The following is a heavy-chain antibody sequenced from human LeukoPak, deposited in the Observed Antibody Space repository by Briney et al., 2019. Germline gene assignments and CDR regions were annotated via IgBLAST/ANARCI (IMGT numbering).Heavy chain of an antibody. V-gene: IGHV3-30-3*01. CDR1: GFTFSDYV. D-gene: IGHD5-24*01. CDR2: ISYDGSNQ. CDR3: AREAEMATDHFDY. Sequence: HPGGSLRLSCAASGFTFSDYVMHWGRQAPGKGLEWVAVISYDGSNQYYADSVKGRFTISRDNSKNTVFLQMNSLRPEDTAVYYCAREAEMATDHFDYWGQGTLVAVSS. J-gene: IGHJ4*02.